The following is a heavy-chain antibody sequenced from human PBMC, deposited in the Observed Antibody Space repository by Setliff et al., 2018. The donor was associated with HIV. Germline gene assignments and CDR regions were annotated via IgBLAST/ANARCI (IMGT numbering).Heavy chain of an antibody. Sequence: PSETLSLTCSVSGFSISSDYYWNWVRQPPGQGLEWIGSIYHSGKTYSNPSLKSRVTVSVDTSKNLFSLQWSSLKASDTAMYYCARERGDCSSNTCYGTDYWGQGTLVTVSS. CDR2: IYHSGKT. CDR3: ARERGDCSSNTCYGTDY. V-gene: IGHV4-38-2*02. D-gene: IGHD2-2*01. CDR1: GFSISSDYY. J-gene: IGHJ4*02.